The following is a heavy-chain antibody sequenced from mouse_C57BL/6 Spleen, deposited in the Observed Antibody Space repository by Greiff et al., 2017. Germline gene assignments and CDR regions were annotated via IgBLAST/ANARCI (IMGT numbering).Heavy chain of an antibody. CDR2: ISSGSSTI. V-gene: IGHV5-17*01. D-gene: IGHD1-1*01. CDR1: GFTFSDYG. J-gene: IGHJ4*01. Sequence: DVMLVESGGGLVKPGGSLKLSCAASGFTFSDYGMHWVRQAPEKGLEWVAYISSGSSTIYYADTVKGRFTISRDNAKNTLFLQMTSLRSEDTTIFYCASGYYGSMDYGGQGTSVTVSS. CDR3: ASGYYGSMDY.